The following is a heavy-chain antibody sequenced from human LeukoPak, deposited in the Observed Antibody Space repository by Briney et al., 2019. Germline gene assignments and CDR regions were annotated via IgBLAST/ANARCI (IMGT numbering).Heavy chain of an antibody. J-gene: IGHJ1*01. CDR1: GFTFSSYA. D-gene: IGHD3-22*01. V-gene: IGHV3-23*01. Sequence: PGGSLRLSCAASGFTFSSYAMSWVRQAPGKGLEWLSVISGSAGSTHFADSVKGRFTISRDNSKNTLNLQMNSLRAEDTAVYYCARDSMIVGWYFQHWGQGTLVTVSS. CDR3: ARDSMIVGWYFQH. CDR2: ISGSAGST.